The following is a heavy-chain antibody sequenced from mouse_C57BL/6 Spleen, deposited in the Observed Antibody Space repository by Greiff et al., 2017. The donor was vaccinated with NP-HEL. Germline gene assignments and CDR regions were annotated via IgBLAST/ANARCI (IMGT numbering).Heavy chain of an antibody. J-gene: IGHJ2*01. Sequence: QVQLKQSGPELVKPGASVKLSCKASGYTFTSYDINWVKQRPGQGLEWIGWIYPRAGSTKYNEKFKGKATLTVDTSSSTAYMELHSLTSEDSAVYFCAREGYYYGSADYWGQGTTLTVSS. D-gene: IGHD1-1*01. CDR3: AREGYYYGSADY. V-gene: IGHV1-85*01. CDR1: GYTFTSYD. CDR2: IYPRAGST.